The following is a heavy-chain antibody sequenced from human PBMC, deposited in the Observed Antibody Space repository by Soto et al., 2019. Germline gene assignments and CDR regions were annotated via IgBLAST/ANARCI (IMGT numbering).Heavy chain of an antibody. CDR1: AGSISISRYY. Sequence: SESLPRPYTDSAGSISISRYYWGWIRQPPGKGLEWIGSIYYSGSTYYNPSLKSRVTISVDTSKNQFSLKLSSVTAADTAVYYCARHTPAISISDHWGQG. J-gene: IGHJ1*01. CDR2: IYYSGST. V-gene: IGHV4-39*01. D-gene: IGHD2-15*01. CDR3: ARHTPAISISDH.